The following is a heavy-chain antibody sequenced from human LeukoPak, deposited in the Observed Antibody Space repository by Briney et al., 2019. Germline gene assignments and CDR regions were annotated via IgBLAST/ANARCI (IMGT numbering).Heavy chain of an antibody. Sequence: GGSLRLSCAASGFTFSSYAMSWVRQAPGKGLEWVSAISGSGGSTYYADSVKGRFTISRDNSKNTLYLQMGSLRAEDMAVYYCATLTMIVVARENAFDIWGQGTMVTVSS. J-gene: IGHJ3*02. V-gene: IGHV3-23*01. CDR2: ISGSGGST. D-gene: IGHD3-22*01. CDR1: GFTFSSYA. CDR3: ATLTMIVVARENAFDI.